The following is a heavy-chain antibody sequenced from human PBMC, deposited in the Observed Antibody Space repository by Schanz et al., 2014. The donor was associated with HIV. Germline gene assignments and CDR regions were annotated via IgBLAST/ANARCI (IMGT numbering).Heavy chain of an antibody. V-gene: IGHV3-7*01. D-gene: IGHD1-7*01. CDR1: GFTFDDYA. Sequence: EVQLVESGGGLVQPGRSLRLSCAASGFTFDDYAMHWVRQAPGKGLEWVANIKQDGSEKYYVDSVKGRFTISRDNVKKSLYLHMDSLRAEDTAVYYCARAGQLALEQGWGNYYYYYYYGMDVWGQGTTVTVSS. J-gene: IGHJ6*02. CDR3: ARAGQLALEQGWGNYYYYYYYGMDV. CDR2: IKQDGSEK.